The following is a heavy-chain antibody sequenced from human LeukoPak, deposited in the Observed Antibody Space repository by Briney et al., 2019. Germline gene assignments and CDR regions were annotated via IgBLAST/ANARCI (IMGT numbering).Heavy chain of an antibody. V-gene: IGHV3-30*19. CDR1: GFTFSSYG. D-gene: IGHD1-26*01. J-gene: IGHJ4*02. Sequence: PGGSLRLSCAASGFTFSSYGMHWVRQAPGKGLEWVAVISYDGSNKYYADSVKGRFTISRDNSKNTLYLQMNSLRAEDTAVYYCTRGAILVGATFDYWGQGTLVTVSS. CDR3: TRGAILVGATFDY. CDR2: ISYDGSNK.